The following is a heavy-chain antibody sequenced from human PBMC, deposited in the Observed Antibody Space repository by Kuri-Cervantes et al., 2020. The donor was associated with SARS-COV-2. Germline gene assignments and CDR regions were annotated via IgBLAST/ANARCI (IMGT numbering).Heavy chain of an antibody. CDR1: GFTFSSYA. CDR2: INHSGST. J-gene: IGHJ4*02. CDR3: ARAYGDYPYFDY. Sequence: ESLKISCAASGFTFSSYAMSWVRQAPGKGLEWIGEINHSGSTNYNPSLKSRVTISVDTSKNQFSLKLSSVTAADTAVYYCARAYGDYPYFDYWGQGTLVTVSS. V-gene: IGHV4-34*01. D-gene: IGHD4-17*01.